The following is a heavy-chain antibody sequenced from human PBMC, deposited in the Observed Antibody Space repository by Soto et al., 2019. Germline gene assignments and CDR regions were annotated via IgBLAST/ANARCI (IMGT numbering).Heavy chain of an antibody. CDR3: ARGVPFGHYSMDV. Sequence: SETLSLTCAVYDGSFTGFHWTWIRRPPGKGLEWIGEIKHSGSTNYNPSLTRRVTISVDTSKNQFSLKLNSVTAADTAVCYCARGVPFGHYSMDVWGQGTTVTVSS. D-gene: IGHD3-3*01. V-gene: IGHV4-34*01. CDR1: DGSFTGFH. J-gene: IGHJ6*02. CDR2: IKHSGST.